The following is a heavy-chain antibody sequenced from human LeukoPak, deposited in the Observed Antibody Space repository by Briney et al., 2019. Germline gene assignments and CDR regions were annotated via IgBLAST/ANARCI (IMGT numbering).Heavy chain of an antibody. CDR2: INPDGSET. V-gene: IGHV3-7*01. CDR3: FGSADHG. CDR1: GFTFSSYG. Sequence: TGGSLRLSCAASGFTFSSYGMHWVRQAPGRGLEWVGNINPDGSETYYVDSVKGRFTISRDNAKDSVYLQMNTLRVEDTAVYYCFGSADHGWGQGTLVTVSS. D-gene: IGHD6-25*01. J-gene: IGHJ4*02.